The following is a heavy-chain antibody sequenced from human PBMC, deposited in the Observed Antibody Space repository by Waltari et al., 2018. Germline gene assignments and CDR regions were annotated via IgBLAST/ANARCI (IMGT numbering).Heavy chain of an antibody. CDR3: ARDSGLYYDFWSGSSLSGAIMDV. CDR1: GYTFTSYG. D-gene: IGHD3-3*01. J-gene: IGHJ6*02. Sequence: QVQLVQSGAEVKKPGASVKVSCKASGYTFTSYGISWVRQAPGQGLEWMGWISAYNGNTNYAQKLQGRVTMTTDTSTRTAYMELRSLRSDDTAVYYCARDSGLYYDFWSGSSLSGAIMDVWGQGTTVTVSS. V-gene: IGHV1-18*01. CDR2: ISAYNGNT.